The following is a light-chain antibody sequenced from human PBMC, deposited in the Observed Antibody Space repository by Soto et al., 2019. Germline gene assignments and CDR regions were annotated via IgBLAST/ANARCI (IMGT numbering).Light chain of an antibody. CDR1: SSNIGAGYD. V-gene: IGLV1-40*01. J-gene: IGLJ3*02. CDR2: GNG. CDR3: QSYDSSLSGWV. Sequence: QSVLTQPPSVSGAPGQRVTISCTGSSSNIGAGYDVHWYQQLPGTAPKLLIYGNGNRPSGVPDRFSGSKSGTSASLAITGLQAVHETDYYCQSYDSSLSGWVFGGGTKLTVL.